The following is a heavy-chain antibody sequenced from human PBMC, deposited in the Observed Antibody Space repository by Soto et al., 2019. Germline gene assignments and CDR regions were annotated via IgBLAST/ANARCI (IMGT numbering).Heavy chain of an antibody. V-gene: IGHV4-59*01. CDR2: IYYSGST. CDR3: ARDRPYYYDSSGRNDAFDI. J-gene: IGHJ3*02. CDR1: GGSISSYY. Sequence: PSETLSLTCTVSGGSISSYYWSWIRQPPGKGLEWIGYIYYSGSTNYNPSLKSRVTISVDTSKNQFSLKLSSVTAADTAVYYCARDRPYYYDSSGRNDAFDIWGQGTMVTVS. D-gene: IGHD3-22*01.